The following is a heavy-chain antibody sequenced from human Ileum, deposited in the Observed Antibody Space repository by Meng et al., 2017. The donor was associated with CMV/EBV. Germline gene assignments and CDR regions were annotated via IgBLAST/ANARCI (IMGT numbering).Heavy chain of an antibody. CDR2: ISKSSSYI. V-gene: IGHV3-21*06. J-gene: IGHJ4*02. CDR3: ARSKALLDPADY. CDR1: GCTFSDYS. D-gene: IGHD2/OR15-2a*01. Sequence: SCAASGCTFSDYSMNWVRQAPGKGLEWLSSISKSSSYIYYAESLRGRFTISRDNANSSLYLEINNLRAEDTAVYYCARSKALLDPADYWGPGTLVTVSS.